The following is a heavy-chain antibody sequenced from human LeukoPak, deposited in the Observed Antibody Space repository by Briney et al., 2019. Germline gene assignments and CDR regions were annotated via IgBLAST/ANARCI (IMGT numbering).Heavy chain of an antibody. CDR2: IRQDGSAQ. J-gene: IGHJ4*02. D-gene: IGHD6-6*01. Sequence: GGSLRLSCAASGFIFSSYYMIWVRQAPGKGLEWVANIRQDGSAQFYADPVKGRFTISRDNFKNIVYLEMNSLRAEDTATYYCAKVTWESRPPDCNSWGPGTLVTVSS. CDR3: AKVTWESRPPDCNS. V-gene: IGHV3-7*03. CDR1: GFIFSSYY.